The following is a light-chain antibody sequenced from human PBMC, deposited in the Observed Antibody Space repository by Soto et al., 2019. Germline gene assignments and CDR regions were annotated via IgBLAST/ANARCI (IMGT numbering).Light chain of an antibody. Sequence: DIQMTQSPSTLSASVGDRVTITCRASQSISSWLAWYQQKPGKAPKLLIYDASTLQGGVPSRFGGSVSGTEFTLTITSLQPDDVATYYCQQYHSYSPHTFGQGTNLESK. CDR1: QSISSW. CDR2: DAS. V-gene: IGKV1-5*01. J-gene: IGKJ2*01. CDR3: QQYHSYSPHT.